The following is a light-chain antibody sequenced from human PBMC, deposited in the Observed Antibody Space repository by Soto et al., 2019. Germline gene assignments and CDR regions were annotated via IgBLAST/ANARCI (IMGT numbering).Light chain of an antibody. CDR1: QSGGSH. V-gene: IGKV3-11*01. J-gene: IGKJ3*01. Sequence: EIVLTQSPATLSLSPGEIATLSCRASQSGGSHLTWYQQKPGQPPRLLIYDTFNRATGIPDRFSGRGSGTDFPLTNSRRDPEDFAVYYGQPRRTWPPEFTCGPGTNVDIK. CDR3: QPRRTWPPEFT. CDR2: DTF.